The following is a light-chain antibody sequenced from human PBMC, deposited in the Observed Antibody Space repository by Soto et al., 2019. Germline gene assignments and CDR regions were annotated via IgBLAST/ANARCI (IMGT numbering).Light chain of an antibody. J-gene: IGKJ4*01. Sequence: DIVMTQSPNSLAVSLGERATLNCKSSQSVLYTSNNKKYLAWYQQKPRQPPKLLIYWASTLEPGVPDRFSGSGSGTDFTLTVSILQAEDVAVYYYHQYYGTPLTFGGATKVEIK. V-gene: IGKV4-1*01. CDR2: WAS. CDR3: HQYYGTPLT. CDR1: QSVLYTSNNKKY.